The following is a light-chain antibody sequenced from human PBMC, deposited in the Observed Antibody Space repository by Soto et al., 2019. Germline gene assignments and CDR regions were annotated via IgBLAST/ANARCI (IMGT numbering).Light chain of an antibody. CDR1: QSISSNC. CDR3: QHDGCPQLT. V-gene: IGKV3-20*01. J-gene: IGKJ4*01. Sequence: ESVLMQSPATLSLSPGETVTLSCRASQSISSNCGAWFQHKPGQAPRLLIYGASSRAPGIPERFSGSGSGTDFSLTINRLEPEDSAVFYCQHDGCPQLTFGGGTKVDIK. CDR2: GAS.